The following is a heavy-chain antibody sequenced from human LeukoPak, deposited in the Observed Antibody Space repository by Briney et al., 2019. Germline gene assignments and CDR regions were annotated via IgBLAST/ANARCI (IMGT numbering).Heavy chain of an antibody. CDR1: VGTFSSYA. CDR3: ARSIVATTYLDY. V-gene: IGHV1-69*13. Sequence: SVKVSCKASVGTFSSYAISWVRQAPGQGLEWMGGIIPIFGTANYAQKFQGRVTITADESTSTAYMELSSLRSEDTAVYYCARSIVATTYLDYWGQGTLVTVSS. CDR2: IIPIFGTA. J-gene: IGHJ4*02. D-gene: IGHD5-12*01.